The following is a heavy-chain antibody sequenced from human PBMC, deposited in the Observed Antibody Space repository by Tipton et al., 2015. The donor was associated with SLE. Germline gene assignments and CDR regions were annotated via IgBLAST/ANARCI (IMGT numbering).Heavy chain of an antibody. CDR3: AKGGDWFDP. V-gene: IGHV4-59*01. J-gene: IGHJ5*02. CDR1: GDSISNYY. CDR2: ISYSGST. Sequence: TLSLTCTVSGDSISNYYWSWIRQPPGKGLERIGYISYSGSTRYNPSLKSRVSTSVDTSKNQFSLNLNSVTAADTAVYYCAKGGDWFDPWGQGTLVTVSS.